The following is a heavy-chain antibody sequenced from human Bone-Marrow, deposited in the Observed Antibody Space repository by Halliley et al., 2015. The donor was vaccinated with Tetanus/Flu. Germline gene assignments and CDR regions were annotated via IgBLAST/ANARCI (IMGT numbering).Heavy chain of an antibody. CDR3: VRERRVYYFYGMDV. Sequence: IGYIYSDGHTSYNPSLKSRVAISVDTSKNQFSLKMSSVTPADTAVYYCVRERRVYYFYGMDVWGQGTTVTVSS. V-gene: IGHV4-59*01. CDR2: IYSDGHT. J-gene: IGHJ6*02.